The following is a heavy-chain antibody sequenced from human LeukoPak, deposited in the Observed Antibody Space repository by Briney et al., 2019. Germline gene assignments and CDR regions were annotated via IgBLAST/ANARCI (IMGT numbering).Heavy chain of an antibody. CDR1: GYSISSGYY. CDR2: IYHSGSS. Sequence: SETLSLTCAVSGYSISSGYYWGWIRQPPGKGLEWIGSIYHSGSSYYNPSLMSRVTISVDTSKNQFSLKLSSVTAADTAVYYCARDDSDIPIDYWGQGTLVTVSS. V-gene: IGHV4-38-2*02. J-gene: IGHJ4*02. D-gene: IGHD3-9*01. CDR3: ARDDSDIPIDY.